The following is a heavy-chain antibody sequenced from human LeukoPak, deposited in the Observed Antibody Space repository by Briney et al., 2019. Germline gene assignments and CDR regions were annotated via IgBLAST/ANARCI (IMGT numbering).Heavy chain of an antibody. CDR3: TTASQRRGYSGYDFDY. V-gene: IGHV3-15*01. CDR2: IKSKTDGGTT. Sequence: GGSLRLSCAASGFTFSSYSMNWVRQAPGKGLEWVGRIKSKTDGGTTDYAAPVKGRFTISRDDSKNTLYLQMNSLKTEDTAVYYCTTASQRRGYSGYDFDYWGQGTLVTVSS. CDR1: GFTFSSYS. D-gene: IGHD5-12*01. J-gene: IGHJ4*02.